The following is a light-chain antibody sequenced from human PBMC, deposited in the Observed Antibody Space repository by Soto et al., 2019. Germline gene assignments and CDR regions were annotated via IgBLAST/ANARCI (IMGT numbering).Light chain of an antibody. J-gene: IGKJ5*01. CDR1: QSISSY. Sequence: DTQMYQSPSSLSASVGDRVTITCRASQSISSYLNWYQQKPGKAPKVLIYAASSLQSGVPSRFSGSGSGTDFTLTISSLQPEDFATYYCQQSYSTPITFGQGTRLEIK. CDR3: QQSYSTPIT. CDR2: AAS. V-gene: IGKV1-39*01.